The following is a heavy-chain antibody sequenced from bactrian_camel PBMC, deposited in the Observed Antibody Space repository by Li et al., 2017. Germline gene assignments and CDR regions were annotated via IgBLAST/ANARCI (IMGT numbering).Heavy chain of an antibody. J-gene: IGHJ6*01. CDR1: GKTNVLNC. V-gene: IGHV3S54*01. D-gene: IGHD1*01. CDR2: FYTAGYTGSLAT. CDR3: AAMGRRCRFGPSTLIETMSQTTFGY. Sequence: HVQLVESGGGLVQPGGSLNLSCAATGKTNVLNCMGWFRQAPGKEREGVAAFYTAGYTGSLATVYAASVKGRFTISMDRAKNTVELQMNSLKPEDSGVYYCAAMGRRCRFGPSTLIETMSQTTFGYWGQGTQVTVS.